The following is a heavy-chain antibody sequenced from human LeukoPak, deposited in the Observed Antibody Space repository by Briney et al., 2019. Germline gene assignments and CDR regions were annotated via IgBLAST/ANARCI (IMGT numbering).Heavy chain of an antibody. J-gene: IGHJ5*02. CDR1: GFTFSSYA. V-gene: IGHV3-23*01. CDR2: ISGSGGST. D-gene: IGHD1-26*01. CDR3: AKDRNGSYYWYWFDP. Sequence: GGSLRLSCAASGFTFSSYAMTWVRQAPGKGLEWVSAISGSGGSTYYADSVKGRFTISRDNSKNTLHLQMNSLRAEDTAVYYCAKDRNGSYYWYWFDPWGQGTLVTVSS.